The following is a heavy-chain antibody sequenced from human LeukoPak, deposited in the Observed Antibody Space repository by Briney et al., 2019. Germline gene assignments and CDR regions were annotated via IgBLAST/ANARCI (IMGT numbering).Heavy chain of an antibody. CDR2: ISYDGSNK. V-gene: IGHV3-30*18. D-gene: IGHD3-10*01. CDR1: GFTFSSYD. CDR3: AKGPEGVFDY. Sequence: PGRSLRLSCAASGFTFSSYDMHSVRQAPGKGLEWVAVISYDGSNKYYADSVKGRFTISRDNSKNTLYLQMNSLRAEDTAVYYCAKGPEGVFDYWGQGTLVTVSS. J-gene: IGHJ4*02.